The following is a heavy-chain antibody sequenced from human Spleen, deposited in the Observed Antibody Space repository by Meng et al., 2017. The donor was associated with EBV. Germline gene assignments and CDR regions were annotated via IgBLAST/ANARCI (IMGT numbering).Heavy chain of an antibody. CDR3: ARSPDYFDSSGYYRFDY. Sequence: QGQMQDTGQGLVKPSETLSLTCTVSGGSVSSGTYYWSWIRQPPGKGLEWIGYIYYSGSTNYTPSLKSRVTISVDTSKNQFSLRLSSVTAADTAVYYCARSPDYFDSSGYYRFDYWGQGTLVTVSS. D-gene: IGHD3-22*01. CDR1: GGSVSSGTYY. V-gene: IGHV4-61*01. J-gene: IGHJ4*02. CDR2: IYYSGST.